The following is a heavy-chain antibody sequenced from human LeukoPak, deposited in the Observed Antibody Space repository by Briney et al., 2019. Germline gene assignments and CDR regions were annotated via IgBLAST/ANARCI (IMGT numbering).Heavy chain of an antibody. J-gene: IGHJ4*02. V-gene: IGHV3-23*01. CDR3: AKGGHRSPFDY. CDR2: ISGFGEST. CDR1: GFIFFNSA. Sequence: GGSLRLSCEASGFIFFNSAMTWVRQAPGKGLEWVSTISGFGESTYHADSVKGRSTISRDQFKSTLYLQMNSLRVEDTAIYYCAKGGHRSPFDYGGQGALVTVSS. D-gene: IGHD2-21*01.